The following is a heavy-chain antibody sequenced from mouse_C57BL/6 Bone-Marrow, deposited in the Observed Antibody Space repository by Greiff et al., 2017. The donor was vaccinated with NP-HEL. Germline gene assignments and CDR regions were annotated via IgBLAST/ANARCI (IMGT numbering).Heavy chain of an antibody. D-gene: IGHD2-4*01. CDR2: INPGSGGT. J-gene: IGHJ4*01. V-gene: IGHV1-54*01. CDR3: ARFDYGGYYAMDY. CDR1: GYAFTNYL. Sequence: QVQLQQSGAELVRPGTSVKVSCKASGYAFTNYLIEWVKQRPGQGLEWIGVINPGSGGTNYNEKFKGKATLTADKSSSTAYMQLSSLTSEDSAVYFCARFDYGGYYAMDYWGQGTSVTVSS.